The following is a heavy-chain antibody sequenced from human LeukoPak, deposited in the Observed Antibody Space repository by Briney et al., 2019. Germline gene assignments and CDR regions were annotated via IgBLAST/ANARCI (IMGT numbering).Heavy chain of an antibody. CDR1: GFSFSIYS. V-gene: IGHV3-48*04. CDR3: AKSDGSGSYYDY. D-gene: IGHD3-10*01. J-gene: IGHJ4*02. CDR2: ISHTGSTV. Sequence: GGSLRLSCAASGFSFSIYSLNWVRQAPGKGLEWVSYISHTGSTVSYADSVKGRFTISRDNAKNSLYLQMNSLRAEDTALYYCAKSDGSGSYYDYWGQGTLVTVSS.